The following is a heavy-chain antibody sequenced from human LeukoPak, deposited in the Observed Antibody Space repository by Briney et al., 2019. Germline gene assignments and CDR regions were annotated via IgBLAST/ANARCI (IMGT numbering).Heavy chain of an antibody. Sequence: GASVKVSCKASGYTFTSCGISWVRQAPGQGLEWMGWISAYNGNTNYAQKLQGRVTMTTDTSTSTAYVELRSLRSDDTAVYYCARDPHYYGSGSYYNDNWFDPWGQGTLVTVSS. CDR2: ISAYNGNT. V-gene: IGHV1-18*01. J-gene: IGHJ5*02. D-gene: IGHD3-10*01. CDR3: ARDPHYYGSGSYYNDNWFDP. CDR1: GYTFTSCG.